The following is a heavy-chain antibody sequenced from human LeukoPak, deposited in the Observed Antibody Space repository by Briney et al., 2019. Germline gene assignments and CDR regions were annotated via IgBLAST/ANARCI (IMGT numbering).Heavy chain of an antibody. J-gene: IGHJ3*02. V-gene: IGHV1-18*01. Sequence: GASVKVSCKASGYTFTNYGFSWVRQAPGQGLEWMGWISANNGNTNYAQKLQGRVTMTIDTSTRTGYMELRSLRSDDTAVYYCARGVGATLGRAFDIWGQGTMVSVSS. D-gene: IGHD1-26*01. CDR1: GYTFTNYG. CDR2: ISANNGNT. CDR3: ARGVGATLGRAFDI.